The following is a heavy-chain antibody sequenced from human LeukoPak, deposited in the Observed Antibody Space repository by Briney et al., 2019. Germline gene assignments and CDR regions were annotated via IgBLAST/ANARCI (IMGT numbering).Heavy chain of an antibody. D-gene: IGHD2-21*02. Sequence: SETLSLICIVSSVSICTYYWSWMRQPPGKGLEWIGYIYYSGSTNYNPSLKSRVTISVDTSKNQFSLNLSSVTAADTALYYCARAVYCGGDCYYFDYWGQGTLVTVSS. CDR3: ARAVYCGGDCYYFDY. V-gene: IGHV4-59*01. J-gene: IGHJ4*02. CDR2: IYYSGST. CDR1: SVSICTYY.